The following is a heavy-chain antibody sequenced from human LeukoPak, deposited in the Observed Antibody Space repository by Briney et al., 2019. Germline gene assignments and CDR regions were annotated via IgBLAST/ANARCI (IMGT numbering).Heavy chain of an antibody. CDR3: AKDRLRWLLRSLDY. D-gene: IGHD5-24*01. V-gene: IGHV3-23*01. Sequence: GGSLRLSCAASGFTFSSHGMCWVRQAPGRGLEWVSSISIGGDTTYSDSVKGRFTISRDNSKNTLYLQMNSLRAEDTAVYYCAKDRLRWLLRSLDYWGQGTLVTVSS. CDR1: GFTFSSHG. J-gene: IGHJ4*02. CDR2: ISIGGDTT.